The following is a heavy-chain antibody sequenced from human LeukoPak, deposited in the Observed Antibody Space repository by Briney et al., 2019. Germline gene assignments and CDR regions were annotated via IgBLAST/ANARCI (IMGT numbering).Heavy chain of an antibody. CDR1: GFTFSTYW. CDR3: ARGFLDFDY. V-gene: IGHV3-33*08. J-gene: IGHJ4*01. Sequence: GGSLRLSCTVSGFTFSTYWMTWVRQAPGKGLEWVALIWYDGTDTYYADSVKGRFTISRDDSKNTVYLQMNSLRAEDTALYYCARGFLDFDYWGHGTLVTVSS. CDR2: IWYDGTDT. D-gene: IGHD3-3*01.